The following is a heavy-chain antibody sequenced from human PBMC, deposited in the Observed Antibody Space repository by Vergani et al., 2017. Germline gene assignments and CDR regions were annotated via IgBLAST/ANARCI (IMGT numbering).Heavy chain of an antibody. V-gene: IGHV3-30*18. D-gene: IGHD3-3*01. CDR3: TKEPTGPGFGGSFFDY. CDR1: GFTFRNIG. J-gene: IGHJ4*02. Sequence: VQLVESGGGLVPPGRSLRLSCAASGFTFRNIGIHWVRQAPGKGLEWIAVVSNHGNITYYADSVKGRFTLSRDNSKNMVYLQMSSLRADSTAVYFCTKEPTGPGFGGSFFDYWGRGTLVTVSS. CDR2: VSNHGNIT.